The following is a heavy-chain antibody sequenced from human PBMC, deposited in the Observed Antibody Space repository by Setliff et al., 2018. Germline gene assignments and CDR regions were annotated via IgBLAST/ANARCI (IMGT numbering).Heavy chain of an antibody. J-gene: IGHJ3*02. CDR3: AGVYGENDLPDI. CDR2: IYYRGST. D-gene: IGHD4-17*01. CDR1: GGSISSTSYY. Sequence: ASETLSLTCTVSGGSISSTSYYWAWIRQPPGKGLEWTGSIYYRGSTFIYPSLRSRVTISADTSKNQFSLKLTSVTAADTAMYYCAGVYGENDLPDIWGQGTMVT. V-gene: IGHV4-39*07.